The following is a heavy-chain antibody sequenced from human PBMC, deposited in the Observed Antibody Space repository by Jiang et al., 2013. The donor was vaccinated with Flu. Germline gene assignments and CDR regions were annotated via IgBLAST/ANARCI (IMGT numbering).Heavy chain of an antibody. D-gene: IGHD6-19*01. CDR2: IDWDDDK. V-gene: IGHV2-70*04. J-gene: IGHJ3*02. Sequence: TLTLTCTFSGFSLSTSGMRVSWIRQPPGKALEWLARIDWDDDKFYSTSLKTRLTIPKDTSKNQVVLKMTNMDPVDTATYYCARSGYSSGFTTDAFDIWGQGTMVTVSS. CDR1: GFSLSTSGMR. CDR3: ARSGYSSGFTTDAFDI.